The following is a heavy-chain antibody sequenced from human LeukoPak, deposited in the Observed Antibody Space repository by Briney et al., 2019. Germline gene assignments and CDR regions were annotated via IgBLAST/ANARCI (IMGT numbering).Heavy chain of an antibody. CDR2: ISSSSSYI. D-gene: IGHD3-10*01. CDR3: ARDVATLLTRIPLTMVRDPSVHGAFDI. CDR1: GFTFSSYS. V-gene: IGHV3-21*01. Sequence: PGGSLRLSCAASGFTFSSYSMNWVRQAPGKGLXXXXXISSSSSYIYYADSVKGRFTISRDNAKNSLYLQMNSLRAEDTAVYYCARDVATLLTRIPLTMVRDPSVHGAFDIWGQGTMVTVSS. J-gene: IGHJ3*02.